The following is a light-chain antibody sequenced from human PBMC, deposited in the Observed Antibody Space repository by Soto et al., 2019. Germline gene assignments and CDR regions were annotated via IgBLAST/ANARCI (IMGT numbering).Light chain of an antibody. CDR3: SSYTTAYTQV. V-gene: IGLV2-14*01. J-gene: IGLJ3*02. CDR1: SSDIGHYDY. CDR2: EVT. Sequence: QSALTQPASVSGSPGQSITISCTGTSSDIGHYDYVSWYQQHPGKAPKLMISEVTTRPSGVSDRFSGSKSGNTASLTISRLQAEDEAHYYCSSYTTAYTQVFGGGTQLTVL.